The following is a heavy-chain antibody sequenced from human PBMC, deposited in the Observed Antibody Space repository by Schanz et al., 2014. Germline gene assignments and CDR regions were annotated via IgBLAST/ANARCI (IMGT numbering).Heavy chain of an antibody. CDR2: INPSGGST. D-gene: IGHD2-21*01. J-gene: IGHJ4*02. CDR3: ARDRLECGAECYSVEVFEI. Sequence: QVQLVQSGAEVKKPGASVKVSCKASGYTFTSDSMHWVRQAPGQGLEWMGMINPSGGSTTYAQKLQGRVTMTRDTSTSTVYMELSGLRSEDTAVYYCARDRLECGAECYSVEVFEIWGQGTLVIVSS. V-gene: IGHV1-46*01. CDR1: GYTFTSDS.